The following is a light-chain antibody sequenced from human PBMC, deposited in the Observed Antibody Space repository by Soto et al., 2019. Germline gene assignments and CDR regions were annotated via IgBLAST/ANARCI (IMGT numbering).Light chain of an antibody. J-gene: IGKJ1*01. CDR3: QQYGSSGT. Sequence: EIVLTQSPGTLYLSPGERATLSCRASQSVSNNYLAWYQQKPGQAPRLLIYGASNRATGIPDRFSGSGSGTDFTLTISRLEPEDSAVYYCQQYGSSGTFGQGTKGEIK. V-gene: IGKV3-20*01. CDR1: QSVSNNY. CDR2: GAS.